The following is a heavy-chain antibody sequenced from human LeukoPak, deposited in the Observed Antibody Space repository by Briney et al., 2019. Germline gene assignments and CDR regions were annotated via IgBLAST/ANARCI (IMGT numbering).Heavy chain of an antibody. V-gene: IGHV3-48*04. CDR3: AKYYYDSSGYYPDAFDI. CDR1: GFTFSSYA. CDR2: ISSSGSTI. Sequence: GGSLRLSCAASGFTFSSYAMHWVRQAPGKGLEWVSYISSSGSTIYYADSVKGRFTISRDNAKNSLYLQMNSLRAEDTAVYYCAKYYYDSSGYYPDAFDIWGQGTMVTVSS. J-gene: IGHJ3*02. D-gene: IGHD3-22*01.